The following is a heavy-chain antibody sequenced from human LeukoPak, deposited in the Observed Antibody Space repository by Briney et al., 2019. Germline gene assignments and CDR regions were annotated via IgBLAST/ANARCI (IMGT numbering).Heavy chain of an antibody. CDR3: GRGRGGGNDN. Sequence: GASVKVSCKASGYTFTGSYMHWVRHAPGQRLEWMGWINPNSVGTKNAQNFQGRISMTRDTSIRTAYMELSWLTSDDTAVYYCGRGRGGGNDNWGQGTLVTSSS. V-gene: IGHV1-2*02. CDR2: INPNSVGT. CDR1: GYTFTGSY. D-gene: IGHD3-16*01. J-gene: IGHJ1*01.